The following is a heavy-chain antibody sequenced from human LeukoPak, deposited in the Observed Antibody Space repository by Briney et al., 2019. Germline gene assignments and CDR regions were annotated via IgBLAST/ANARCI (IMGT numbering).Heavy chain of an antibody. CDR2: INHSGST. V-gene: IGHV4-34*01. CDR1: GGSFSGYY. J-gene: IGHJ4*02. Sequence: SXXLSLTCAVYGGSFSGYYWSWIRQPPGKGLEWIGEINHSGSTNYNPSLKSRVTISVDTSKNQFSLKLSSVTAADTAVYYCARAPQWLVPDYWGQGTLVTVSS. D-gene: IGHD6-19*01. CDR3: ARAPQWLVPDY.